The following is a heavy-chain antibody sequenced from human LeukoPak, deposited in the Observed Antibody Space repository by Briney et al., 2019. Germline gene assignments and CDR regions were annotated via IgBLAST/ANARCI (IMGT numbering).Heavy chain of an antibody. CDR2: IYYSGIT. CDR3: AGGPPVKSYFHS. CDR1: GDSISSSY. V-gene: IGHV4-59*01. D-gene: IGHD2/OR15-2a*01. J-gene: IGHJ4*02. Sequence: SETLSLTCTVSGDSISSSYWTWIRQPPGKGLEWIGYIYYSGITNYNPSLKSRVTISVDTSKTQFSLKLNSVTAADTAVYYCAGGPPVKSYFHSWGQGTLVTVSS.